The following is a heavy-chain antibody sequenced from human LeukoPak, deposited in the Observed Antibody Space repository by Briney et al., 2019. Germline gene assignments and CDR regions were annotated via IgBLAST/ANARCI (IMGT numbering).Heavy chain of an antibody. J-gene: IGHJ4*02. CDR1: GFTFSFYW. Sequence: GGSLRLSCAASGFTFSFYWMHWVLQVPGQGLLWVSRINPGGSSTAYADSVKGRFTISRDNAKNTLYLQMDSLRADDTGVYYCARSNQADDYWGQGTLVTVSS. D-gene: IGHD1-14*01. CDR2: INPGGSST. V-gene: IGHV3-74*01. CDR3: ARSNQADDY.